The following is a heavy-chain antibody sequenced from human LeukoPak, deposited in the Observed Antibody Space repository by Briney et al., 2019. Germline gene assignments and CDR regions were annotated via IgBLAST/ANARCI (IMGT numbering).Heavy chain of an antibody. CDR2: ISWNSGSI. CDR1: GFTFDDYA. Sequence: GRSLRLSCAASGFTFDDYAMHWVRQAPGKGLEWVSGISWNSGSIGYADSVKGRFTISRDNAENSLYLQMNSLRAEDTALYYCAKAYYGSGSYYEGPTPFDYWGQGTLVTVSS. J-gene: IGHJ4*02. V-gene: IGHV3-9*01. CDR3: AKAYYGSGSYYEGPTPFDY. D-gene: IGHD3-10*01.